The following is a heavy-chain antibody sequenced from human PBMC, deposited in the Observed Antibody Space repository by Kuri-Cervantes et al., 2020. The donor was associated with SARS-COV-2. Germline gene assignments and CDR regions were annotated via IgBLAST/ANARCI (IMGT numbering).Heavy chain of an antibody. V-gene: IGHV4-34*01. J-gene: IGHJ4*02. D-gene: IGHD3-3*01. CDR2: INHSGST. CDR3: ATRFLEWDY. CDR1: GGSLCGYY. Sequence: SESLSLTCAVYGGSLCGYYWSGIRQPPGKGLEWIGEINHSGSTNYNPSLKNRVTISVGTSKNQFSLKLSSVTAADTAVYYCATRFLEWDYWGQGTLVTVSS.